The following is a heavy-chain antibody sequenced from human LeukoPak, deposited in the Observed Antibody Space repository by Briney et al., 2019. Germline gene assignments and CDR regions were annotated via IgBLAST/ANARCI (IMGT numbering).Heavy chain of an antibody. D-gene: IGHD5-24*01. Sequence: GGSLRLSCAASGFTVSSNYMSWVRQAPGEGLEWVSVIYSGGSTYYADSVKGRFTISRDNSKNTLYLQMNSLRAEDAAVYYCARVVGSRAFDYWGQGTLVTVSS. CDR3: ARVVGSRAFDY. CDR2: IYSGGST. J-gene: IGHJ4*02. V-gene: IGHV3-53*01. CDR1: GFTVSSNY.